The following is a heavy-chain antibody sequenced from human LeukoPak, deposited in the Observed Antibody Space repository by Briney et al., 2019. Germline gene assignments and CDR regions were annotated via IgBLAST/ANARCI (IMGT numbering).Heavy chain of an antibody. Sequence: GGSLRLSCAASGFTFSSYWMHWVRQAPGKGLMWVSRINSDGSITNYADSVKGRFTISRDNAKNMLYLQMNSLRAEDTAVYYCARVRATFSPHFDNWGQGTLVTVSS. J-gene: IGHJ4*02. D-gene: IGHD5-12*01. CDR2: INSDGSIT. V-gene: IGHV3-74*01. CDR1: GFTFSSYW. CDR3: ARVRATFSPHFDN.